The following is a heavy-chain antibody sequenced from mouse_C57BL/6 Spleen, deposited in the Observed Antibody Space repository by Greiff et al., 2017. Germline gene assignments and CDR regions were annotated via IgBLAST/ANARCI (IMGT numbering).Heavy chain of an antibody. J-gene: IGHJ3*01. Sequence: QVQLQQPGAELVRPGSSVKLSCKASGYTFTSYWMDWVKQRPGQGLEWIGNIYPSDSETHYNQKFKDKATLTVDKSSSTAYMQLSSLTSEDSAVYDCARTSRNWFAYWGQGTLVTVSA. CDR1: GYTFTSYW. CDR2: IYPSDSET. CDR3: ARTSRNWFAY. V-gene: IGHV1-61*01.